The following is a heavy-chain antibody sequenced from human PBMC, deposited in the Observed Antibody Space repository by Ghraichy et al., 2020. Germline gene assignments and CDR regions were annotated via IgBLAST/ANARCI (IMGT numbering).Heavy chain of an antibody. V-gene: IGHV3-21*01. J-gene: IGHJ3*02. D-gene: IGHD1-14*01. CDR1: GFTFSSYA. CDR2: ISSSSSYI. Sequence: GGSLRLSCAASGFTFSSYAMSWVRQAPGKGLEWVSAISSSSSYIYYADSVKGRFTISRDNAKNSLYLQMNSLRAEDTAVYYCARAAPTGQGAFDIWGQGTMVTVSS. CDR3: ARAAPTGQGAFDI.